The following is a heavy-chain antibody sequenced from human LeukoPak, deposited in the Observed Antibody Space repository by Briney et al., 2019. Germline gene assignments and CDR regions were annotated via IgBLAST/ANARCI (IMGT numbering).Heavy chain of an antibody. V-gene: IGHV4-39*07. CDR1: GGSISSSSYY. CDR3: ARAAPRSDDY. Sequence: PSETLSLTCTVSGGSISSSSYYWGWIRQPPGKGLEWIGSIYYSGSTYYNPSLKSRVTISVDTSKNQFSLKLSSVTAADTAVYYCARAAPRSDDYWGQGTLVTVSS. CDR2: IYYSGST. J-gene: IGHJ4*02.